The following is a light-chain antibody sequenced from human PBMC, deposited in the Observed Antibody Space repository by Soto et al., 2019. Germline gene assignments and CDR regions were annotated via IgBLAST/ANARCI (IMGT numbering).Light chain of an antibody. CDR1: QSVYQSGTNKNY. CDR3: QHYHTIPRT. CDR2: WAS. Sequence: DIVMTQSPDSLAVSLGERATINCKSIQSVYQSGTNKNYLAWYQQKPGQPPKLLIYWASTRESGVPDRFSGSGAGTDFTLTISSLQAEDVAVYYCQHYHTIPRTFGQGTKVEIK. V-gene: IGKV4-1*01. J-gene: IGKJ1*01.